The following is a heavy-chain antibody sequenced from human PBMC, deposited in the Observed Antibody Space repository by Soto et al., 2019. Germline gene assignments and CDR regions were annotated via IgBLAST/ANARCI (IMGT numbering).Heavy chain of an antibody. CDR3: AGEECVRYYYDGGGHCIGFDR. CDR2: INAGTGNT. D-gene: IGHD3-22*01. J-gene: IGHJ5*02. Sequence: GASVKVSCKASGYTFTSYAMHWVRQAPGQRLEWMGWINAGTGNTKYSQKFQGRVTITRDTSASTAYMELSSLRSEDTAVFYCAGEECVRYYYDGGGHCIGFDRWGQGTLVTVSS. CDR1: GYTFTSYA. V-gene: IGHV1-3*01.